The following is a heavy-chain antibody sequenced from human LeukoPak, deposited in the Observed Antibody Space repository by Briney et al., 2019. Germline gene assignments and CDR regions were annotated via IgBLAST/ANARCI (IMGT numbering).Heavy chain of an antibody. CDR2: ISSSSSTI. V-gene: IGHV3-48*01. D-gene: IGHD2-2*01. CDR1: GFTFSSYS. J-gene: IGHJ4*02. Sequence: GGSLRLSCVATGFTFSSYSMNWVRQAPGKGLEWVSYISSSSSTIYYADSVKGRFTVSRDTSKNTLSLQMHSLRAEDTAVYYCAREKYCSTTSCYVPFDYWGQGTLVTVSS. CDR3: AREKYCSTTSCYVPFDY.